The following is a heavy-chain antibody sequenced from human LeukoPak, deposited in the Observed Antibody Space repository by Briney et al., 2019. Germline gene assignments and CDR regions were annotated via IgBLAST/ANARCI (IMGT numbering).Heavy chain of an antibody. CDR2: IYYSGST. D-gene: IGHD5-18*01. J-gene: IGHJ4*02. Sequence: SETLSLTCTVSGGSISSYYWSWIRQPPGKGLEWIGYIYYSGSTNYNPSLKSRVTISVDTSKNQFSLKLSSVTAADTAMYYCASLNVDTAMVTYWGQGTLVTVSS. CDR1: GGSISSYY. CDR3: ASLNVDTAMVTY. V-gene: IGHV4-59*01.